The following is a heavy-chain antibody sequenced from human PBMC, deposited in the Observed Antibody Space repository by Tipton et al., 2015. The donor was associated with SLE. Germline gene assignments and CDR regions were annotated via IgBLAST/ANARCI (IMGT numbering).Heavy chain of an antibody. J-gene: IGHJ3*01. CDR1: GYSISTSDSNW. D-gene: IGHD4-23*01. V-gene: IGHV4-28*01. Sequence: TLSLTCAASGYSISTSDSNWWGWIRQPPGKGLEWIGYIYYRGTAYYNPSLRSRVTVSVDTSKNQFSLRLNSVTAVDTAVYSCARTFYGGGVAFDVWGQGTKVSVSS. CDR2: IYYRGTA. CDR3: ARTFYGGGVAFDV.